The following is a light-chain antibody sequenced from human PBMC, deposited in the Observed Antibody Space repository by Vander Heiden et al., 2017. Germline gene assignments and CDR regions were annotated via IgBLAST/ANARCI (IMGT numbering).Light chain of an antibody. Sequence: SALSPRPSASGSPAQAVTISCTGTSSEVGGYNYVSWYQQHPGKAPKLMIYEVSKRPSGVPDRFSGSKSGNTASLTVSGLQAEDEADYYCSSYAGSNNVVFGGGTKLTVL. J-gene: IGLJ2*01. V-gene: IGLV2-8*01. CDR1: SSEVGGYNY. CDR2: EVS. CDR3: SSYAGSNNVV.